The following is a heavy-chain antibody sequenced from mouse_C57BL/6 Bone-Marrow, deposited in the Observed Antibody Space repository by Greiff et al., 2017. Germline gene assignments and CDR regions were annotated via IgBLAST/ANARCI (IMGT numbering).Heavy chain of an antibody. CDR1: GYSITSGYD. CDR3: AREGYYGSSLDY. Sequence: ESGPGMVKPSQSLSLTCTVTGYSITSGYDWHWIRHFPGNKLEWMGYISYSGSTNYNPSLKSRISITHDTSKNHFFLKLNSVTTEDTATYYCAREGYYGSSLDYWGQGTTLTVSS. V-gene: IGHV3-1*01. J-gene: IGHJ2*01. D-gene: IGHD1-1*01. CDR2: ISYSGST.